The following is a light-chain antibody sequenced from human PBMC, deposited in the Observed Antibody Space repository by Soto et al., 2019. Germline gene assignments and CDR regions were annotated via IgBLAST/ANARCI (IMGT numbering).Light chain of an antibody. CDR2: DVT. CDR3: SSYTTSNTLV. CDR1: SSDVGAYNF. J-gene: IGLJ2*01. V-gene: IGLV2-14*03. Sequence: QSALTQPASVSGSPGQSITISCTGTSSDVGAYNFVSWYQQHPGKAPKLMIYDVTNWPSGVSSRFSGSKSGNTASLAISGLQAEDEADYYCSSYTTSNTLVFGGGTKLTVL.